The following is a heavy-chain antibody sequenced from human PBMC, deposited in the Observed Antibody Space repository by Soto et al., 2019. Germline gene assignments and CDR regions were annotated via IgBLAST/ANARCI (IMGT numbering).Heavy chain of an antibody. CDR3: AREALDSSGSQDY. CDR2: IYYSGST. V-gene: IGHV4-31*03. Sequence: PSETLSLTCTVSGGSISSGGYYWSWIRQHPGKGLEWIGYIYYSGSTYYNPSLKSRVTISVDTSKNQFSLKLSSVTAADTAVYYCAREALDSSGSQDYWGQGTLVTVSS. J-gene: IGHJ4*02. CDR1: GGSISSGGYY. D-gene: IGHD3-22*01.